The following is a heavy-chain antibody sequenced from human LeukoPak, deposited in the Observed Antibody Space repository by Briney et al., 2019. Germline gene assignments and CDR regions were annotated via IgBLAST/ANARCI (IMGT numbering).Heavy chain of an antibody. J-gene: IGHJ6*03. Sequence: QPGGSLRLSCAASGFTFSSYGMHWVRQAPGKGLEWVAFIRYDGSNKYYADSVKGRFTISRDNSKNTLYLQMNSLRAEDTAVYYCAKGANYCSSTSCYPWNYYYYYMDVWGKGTTVTIS. CDR1: GFTFSSYG. CDR2: IRYDGSNK. V-gene: IGHV3-30*02. CDR3: AKGANYCSSTSCYPWNYYYYYMDV. D-gene: IGHD2-2*01.